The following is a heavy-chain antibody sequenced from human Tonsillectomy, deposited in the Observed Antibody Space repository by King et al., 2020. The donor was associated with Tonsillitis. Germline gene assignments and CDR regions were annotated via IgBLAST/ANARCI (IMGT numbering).Heavy chain of an antibody. Sequence: VQLQQWGAGLLKPSETLSLTCAVYGVSFSGYYWSWIRQPPGKGLEWIGEINHSGSTNYNPSLKSRVTISVDTSKNQFSLKLSSVTAADTAVYYCARVRYCSGGSCARRGYFDYWGQGTLVTVSS. J-gene: IGHJ4*02. V-gene: IGHV4-34*01. CDR1: GVSFSGYY. D-gene: IGHD2-15*01. CDR2: INHSGST. CDR3: ARVRYCSGGSCARRGYFDY.